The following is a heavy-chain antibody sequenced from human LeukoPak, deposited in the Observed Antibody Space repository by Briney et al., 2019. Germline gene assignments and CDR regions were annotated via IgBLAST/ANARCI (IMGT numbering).Heavy chain of an antibody. D-gene: IGHD4-11*01. V-gene: IGHV4-59*01. CDR1: SDSISIYY. CDR3: ARGRMSSSTWHSTYYYYFYMDV. CDR2: IDHTGST. J-gene: IGHJ6*03. Sequence: PSEILSLTCSVSSDSISIYYWTWIRQPPGKGLEWIGYIDHTGSTNYNPSLNSRVTISRDTSKNHFSLKLSSVTAADTAVYFCARGRMSSSTWHSTYYYYFYMDVWGKGTTVTVSS.